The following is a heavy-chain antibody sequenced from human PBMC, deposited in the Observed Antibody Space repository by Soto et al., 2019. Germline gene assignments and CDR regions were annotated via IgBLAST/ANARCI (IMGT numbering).Heavy chain of an antibody. V-gene: IGHV4-34*01. J-gene: IGHJ4*02. D-gene: IGHD3-22*01. CDR3: AVRSVSVSYYYDSSGYPKSDY. CDR2: INHSGST. CDR1: GGSFSGYY. Sequence: SETLSLTCTVYGGSFSGYYWSWIRQPPGKGLEWIGEINHSGSTNYNPSLKSRVTISVDTSKNQFSLKLSSVTAADTAVYYCAVRSVSVSYYYDSSGYPKSDYWGQGTLVTVSS.